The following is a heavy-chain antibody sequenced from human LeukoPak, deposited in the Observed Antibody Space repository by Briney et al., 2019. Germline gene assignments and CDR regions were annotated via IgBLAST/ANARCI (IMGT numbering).Heavy chain of an antibody. CDR1: GYSFTSYW. V-gene: IGHV5-51*01. CDR2: IYPGDSDT. D-gene: IGHD6-19*01. Sequence: GESLKISCKGSGYSFTSYWIGWVRQMPGKGLEWMGIIYPGDSDTRYCPSFQGQVTISADKSISTAYLQWSSLKASDTAMYYCARHPGAVAAPPNWFDPWGQGTLVTVSS. J-gene: IGHJ5*02. CDR3: ARHPGAVAAPPNWFDP.